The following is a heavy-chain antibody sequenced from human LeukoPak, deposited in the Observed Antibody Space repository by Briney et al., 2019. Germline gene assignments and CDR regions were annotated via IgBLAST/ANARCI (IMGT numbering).Heavy chain of an antibody. V-gene: IGHV4-39*07. D-gene: IGHD2-2*01. CDR1: GGSISSSSYY. CDR3: ARYCSSTSCYYYFDY. J-gene: IGHJ4*02. CDR2: IYYSGST. Sequence: SETLSLTCTVSGGSISSSSYYWGWIRQPPGKGLEWIGSIYYSGSTYYNPSLKSRVAISVGTSKNQFSLKLSSVTAADTAVYYCARYCSSTSCYYYFDYWGQGTLVTVSS.